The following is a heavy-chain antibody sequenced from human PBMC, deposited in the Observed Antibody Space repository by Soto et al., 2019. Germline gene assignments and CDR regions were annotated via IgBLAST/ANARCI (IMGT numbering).Heavy chain of an antibody. D-gene: IGHD3-22*01. CDR1: GYSFSTYW. V-gene: IGHV5-51*01. Sequence: GESLKISCKGSGYSFSTYWIGWVRQMPGKGLEWMGIIYPGDSDTRYSPSFQGQVTISADKSISTAYLQWSSLRASDTAMYYCARHVGPNELGYYDYWGQGTQVTVSS. J-gene: IGHJ4*02. CDR2: IYPGDSDT. CDR3: ARHVGPNELGYYDY.